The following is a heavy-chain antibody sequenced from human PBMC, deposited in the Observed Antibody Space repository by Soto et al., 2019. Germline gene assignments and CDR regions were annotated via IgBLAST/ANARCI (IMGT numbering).Heavy chain of an antibody. V-gene: IGHV3-30*03. CDR1: GFNFSNYA. Sequence: QVQLVESGGGVAQPGRSLRLSCAVSGFNFSNYALSWVRQAPGKGLEWVAVIPYDGSNKDYADSVKGRFTISRDISKNRLYLQMNSLRVDDTGAYYCARARGSGSAFDFWGQGTQVIVSS. J-gene: IGHJ4*02. CDR2: IPYDGSNK. CDR3: ARARGSGSAFDF. D-gene: IGHD6-19*01.